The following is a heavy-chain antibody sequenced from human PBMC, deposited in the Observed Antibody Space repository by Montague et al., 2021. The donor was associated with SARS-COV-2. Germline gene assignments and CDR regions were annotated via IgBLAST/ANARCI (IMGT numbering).Heavy chain of an antibody. CDR3: VRHPQYDGLNGPPDF. D-gene: IGHD3-9*01. CDR1: GVSVTDYY. J-gene: IGHJ4*02. Sequence: SETLSLTCTVSGVSVTDYYWSWIRQPPGKGLEWVGDALYNKGTSFNPSLKSRVAISVDTSKNQFSLRLTSVTAADTAFYYCVRHPQYDGLNGPPDFWDQGTLVTVSS. CDR2: ALYNKGT. V-gene: IGHV4-59*08.